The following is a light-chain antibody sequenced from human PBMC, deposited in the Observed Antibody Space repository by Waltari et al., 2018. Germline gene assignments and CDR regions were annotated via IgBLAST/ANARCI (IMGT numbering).Light chain of an antibody. CDR3: QSFDSSLSASV. CDR2: GNT. J-gene: IGLJ3*02. Sequence: QSVLTQPPSMSGAPGQKVTIPCTGGSSNFGAGYDVPGYQQFSGTAPKLLIFGNTNRPSGVPGRFSGSRSGTSASLAIAGLQSEDEAVYYCQSFDSSLSASVFGGGTKLTVL. V-gene: IGLV1-40*01. CDR1: SSNFGAGYD.